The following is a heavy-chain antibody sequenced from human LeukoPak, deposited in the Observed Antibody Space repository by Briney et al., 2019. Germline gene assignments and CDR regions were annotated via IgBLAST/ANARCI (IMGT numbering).Heavy chain of an antibody. D-gene: IGHD3-10*01. Sequence: PGGSLRLSCAASGFTFSSYGMHWVRQAPGKGLEWVAVIWYDGSNKYYADSVKGRFTISRDNSKNTLYLQMNSLRAEDTAVYYCARDASYGSGSYYDYWGQGTLVTVSS. CDR1: GFTFSSYG. CDR2: IWYDGSNK. J-gene: IGHJ4*02. CDR3: ARDASYGSGSYYDY. V-gene: IGHV3-33*01.